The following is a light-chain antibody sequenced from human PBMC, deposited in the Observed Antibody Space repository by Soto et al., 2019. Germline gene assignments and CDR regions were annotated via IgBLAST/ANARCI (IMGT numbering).Light chain of an antibody. CDR1: QSVSSN. CDR2: GAS. V-gene: IGKV3-15*01. Sequence: EIMMTKSPGTLSVSPGEGATLSCRASQSVSSNLAWYQQRPGQTPRLLIYGASTRATGIPARISGSGSGTEFTLTISSLQSEDFAVYYCQQYDEWPPSYTFGQGTKVDIK. CDR3: QQYDEWPPSYT. J-gene: IGKJ2*01.